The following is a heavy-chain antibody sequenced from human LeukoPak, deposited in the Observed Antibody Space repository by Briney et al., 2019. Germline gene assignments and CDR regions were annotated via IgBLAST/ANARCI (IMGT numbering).Heavy chain of an antibody. CDR3: ATGAYVHYASGRPTAY. J-gene: IGHJ4*02. CDR2: ILYDGRNK. Sequence: GGSLRLSCAASGFSFSSYDMRWGRDAPGDGLGWVSVILYDGRNKYYADSVKGRFSTSRDNTQRTPCLQMSSLRAEETAFYYCATGAYVHYASGRPTAYWPQGPLVPLPS. D-gene: IGHD3-10*01. V-gene: IGHV3-30*03. CDR1: GFSFSSYD.